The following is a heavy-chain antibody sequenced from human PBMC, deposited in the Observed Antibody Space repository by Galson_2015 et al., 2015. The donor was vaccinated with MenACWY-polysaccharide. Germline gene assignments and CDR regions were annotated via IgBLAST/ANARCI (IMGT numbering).Heavy chain of an antibody. D-gene: IGHD3-10*01. V-gene: IGHV4-39*07. CDR3: ARDSHYYGSGSYGWFDP. Sequence: LSLTCTVSGGSISRTSHYWGWIRQPPGKGLEWIGSIYDSGTTYYNPSLKSRVTISVDTSKNQFSLNVTSVTAADTAVYFCARDSHYYGSGSYGWFDPWGQGILVPVSS. CDR2: IYDSGTT. J-gene: IGHJ5*02. CDR1: GGSISRTSHY.